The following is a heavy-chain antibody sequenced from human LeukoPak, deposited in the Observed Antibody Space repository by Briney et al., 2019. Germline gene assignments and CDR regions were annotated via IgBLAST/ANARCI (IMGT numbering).Heavy chain of an antibody. CDR1: SGSISSGDHY. Sequence: SETLSLTCTVSSGSISSGDHYWSRIRQPPGKGLEWIGYICYSGSTYYNPSLKSRVTISVDTSKNQFSLKLSSVTAADTAVYYCAREEGYCGGDCYSPWFDPWGQGTLVTVSS. CDR3: AREEGYCGGDCYSPWFDP. CDR2: ICYSGST. D-gene: IGHD2-21*02. J-gene: IGHJ5*02. V-gene: IGHV4-30-4*01.